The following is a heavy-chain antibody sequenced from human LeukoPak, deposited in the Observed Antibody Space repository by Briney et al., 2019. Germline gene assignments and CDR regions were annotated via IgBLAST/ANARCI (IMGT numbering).Heavy chain of an antibody. CDR3: AREFYGDLTH. Sequence: GGSLRLSCAASGLSVSPNYMSWVRQAPGKGLEWVSVIYSGGSIYYADSVKGRFTISRDNSKSTLYLQMNSLRPEDTALYYCAREFYGDLTHWGQGPRVTVPS. J-gene: IGHJ4*02. CDR2: IYSGGSI. D-gene: IGHD4-17*01. V-gene: IGHV3-66*02. CDR1: GLSVSPNY.